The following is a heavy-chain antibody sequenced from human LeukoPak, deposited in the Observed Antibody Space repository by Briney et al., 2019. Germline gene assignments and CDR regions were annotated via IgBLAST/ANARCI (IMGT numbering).Heavy chain of an antibody. CDR2: VNTVSSYI. CDR1: GFVFSSYS. V-gene: IGHV3-21*01. CDR3: VRLRRNSDSSGYFYYYDN. Sequence: GGSLRLSCAASGFVFSSYSFNWVRQAPGKGLEWVASVNTVSSYIYYADSVRGRFTISRDNAKNSVLLQMNSLRAEDTAMYYCVRLRRNSDSSGYFYYYDNWGQGTLVTVSS. J-gene: IGHJ4*02. D-gene: IGHD3-22*01.